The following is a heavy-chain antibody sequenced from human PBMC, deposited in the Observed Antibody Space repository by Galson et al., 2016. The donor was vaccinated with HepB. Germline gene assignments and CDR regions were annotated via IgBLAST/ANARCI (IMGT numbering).Heavy chain of an antibody. CDR1: GYTFTSYD. CDR3: ARLASITIFGVVSD. V-gene: IGHV1-18*01. CDR2: ISADNGNT. D-gene: IGHD3-3*01. Sequence: SVKVSCKASGYTFTSYDIGWVRQAPGQGPEWMGWISADNGNTNYVEKFQGRVTMTTDSSTSTAYMELRRLRSDDTAVYYCARLASITIFGVVSDWGQGTLVTVSS. J-gene: IGHJ4*02.